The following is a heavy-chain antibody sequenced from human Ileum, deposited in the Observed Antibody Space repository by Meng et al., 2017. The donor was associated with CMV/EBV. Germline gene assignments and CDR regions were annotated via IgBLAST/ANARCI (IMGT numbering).Heavy chain of an antibody. CDR1: GYTLSGYY. J-gene: IGHJ4*02. V-gene: IGHV1-2*06. CDR3: ARVPFGATTSLDY. D-gene: IGHD1-26*01. CDR2: INPNSGAT. Sequence: CKDSGYTLSGYYFHWVRQAPGQGLEWMGRINPNSGATNYAQKFQGRVTMTRDTSISTAYMELSRLTSDDTAVYYCARVPFGATTSLDYWGQGTLVTVSS.